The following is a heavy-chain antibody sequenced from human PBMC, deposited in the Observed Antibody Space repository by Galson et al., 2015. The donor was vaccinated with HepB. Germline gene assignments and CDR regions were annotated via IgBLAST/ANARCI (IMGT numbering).Heavy chain of an antibody. D-gene: IGHD1-26*01. V-gene: IGHV3-30-3*01. CDR2: ISFAGDKK. CDR3: AREGSAKKLDY. Sequence: SLRLSCAAFGFTVSTSSMHWIRQAPGKGLEWVALISFAGDKKHYTDSVKGRFIISRDNSKNTLYLEMSSLTTDDTAVYYCAREGSAKKLDYWGQGALVSVSS. J-gene: IGHJ4*02. CDR1: GFTVSTSS.